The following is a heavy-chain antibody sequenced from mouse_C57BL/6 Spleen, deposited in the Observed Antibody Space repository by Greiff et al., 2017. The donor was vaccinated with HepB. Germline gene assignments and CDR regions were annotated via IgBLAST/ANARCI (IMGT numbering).Heavy chain of an antibody. V-gene: IGHV5-12*01. D-gene: IGHD1-1*02. CDR1: GFTFSDYY. Sequence: EVQRVESGGGLVQPGGSLKLSCAASGFTFSDYYMYWVRQTPEKRLEWVAYISNGGGSTYYPDTVKGRFTISRDNAKNTLYLQMSRLKSEDTAMYYCARRGSHYYAMDYWGQGTSVTVSS. CDR2: ISNGGGST. CDR3: ARRGSHYYAMDY. J-gene: IGHJ4*01.